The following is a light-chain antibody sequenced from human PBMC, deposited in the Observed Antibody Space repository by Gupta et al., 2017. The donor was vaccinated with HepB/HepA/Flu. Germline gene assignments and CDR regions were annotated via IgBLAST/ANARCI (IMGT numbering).Light chain of an antibody. Sequence: IVLTQSPATLSLSPGERATLSCRASQNYTNSLSWYKQKPGQAPRLLMYDAFNRANGVPARFSGSGSGSDVTITISSLEAEDSAVYYCQQRSSWHPISFGQGTRLEIK. CDR3: QQRSSWHPIS. J-gene: IGKJ5*01. CDR1: QNYTNS. V-gene: IGKV3-11*01. CDR2: DAF.